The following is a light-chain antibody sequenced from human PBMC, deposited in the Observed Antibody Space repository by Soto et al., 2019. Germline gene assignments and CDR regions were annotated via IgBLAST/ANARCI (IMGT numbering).Light chain of an antibody. CDR2: DVT. Sequence: QSALTQPRSVSGSPGQSVTISCTGTSSDVGGYSYVSWYQQHPGKAPKLMIYDVTTRPSGIPDLFSGSKSGNTASLTISGLQAEDEADYYFFSYAGSYTFVFGTGTKLTVL. CDR3: FSYAGSYTFV. CDR1: SSDVGGYSY. J-gene: IGLJ1*01. V-gene: IGLV2-11*01.